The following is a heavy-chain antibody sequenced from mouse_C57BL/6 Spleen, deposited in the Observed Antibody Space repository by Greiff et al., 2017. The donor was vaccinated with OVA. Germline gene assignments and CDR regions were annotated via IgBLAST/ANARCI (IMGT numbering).Heavy chain of an antibody. V-gene: IGHV1-55*01. CDR3: ASWGVRRSYAMDY. J-gene: IGHJ4*01. CDR2: IYPGSGGT. D-gene: IGHD2-14*01. Sequence: QVQLQQPGAELVKPGASVKMSCKASGYTFTSYWITWVKRRPGQGLEWIGDIYPGSGGTNYNEKFKSKATLTVDTSSSTAYMQLSSLTSEDSAVYCCASWGVRRSYAMDYWGQGTSVTVSS. CDR1: GYTFTSYW.